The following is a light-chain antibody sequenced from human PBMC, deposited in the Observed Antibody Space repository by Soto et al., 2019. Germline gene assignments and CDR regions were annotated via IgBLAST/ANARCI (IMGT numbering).Light chain of an antibody. CDR2: SSS. V-gene: IGKV3D-15*01. J-gene: IGKJ3*01. CDR3: QQRSNWPPFT. CDR1: QTIDTN. Sequence: EIVMTQSPGTLSVSPGERATLSCRASQTIDTNLAWYQQKPGQAPRLLIYSSSNRATGIPDRFSGRGSGTEFTLTITSLQSEDFAVYFCQQRSNWPPFTFGPGTKVDI.